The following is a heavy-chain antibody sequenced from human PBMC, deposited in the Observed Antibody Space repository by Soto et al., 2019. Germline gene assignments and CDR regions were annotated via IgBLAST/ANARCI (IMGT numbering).Heavy chain of an antibody. V-gene: IGHV1-3*01. CDR2: INAGNGNT. J-gene: IGHJ6*02. Sequence: QVQLVQSGAEVKKPGASVKVSCKASGYTFTSYAMHWVRQAPGQRLEWMGWINAGNGNTKYSQKYQGRDTSSRDTSASTAYMELSSLRSEDTAVYYCARDGEGSVHDTYYYYSMDVWGQGTTVAVSS. CDR3: ARDGEGSVHDTYYYYSMDV. CDR1: GYTFTSYA. D-gene: IGHD3-10*01.